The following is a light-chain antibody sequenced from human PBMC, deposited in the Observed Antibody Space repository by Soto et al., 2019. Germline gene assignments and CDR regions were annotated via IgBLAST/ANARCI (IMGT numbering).Light chain of an antibody. CDR1: SSDVGGYNY. Sequence: QSALTQPASVSGSPGQSITISCTGTSSDVGGYNYVSWYQLHPGKAPKLMIHEVSERPSGVSNRFSGSKSGNTASLTISGLRSEDEADYYCAAWDDSLRGWVFGGGTKLTVL. CDR3: AAWDDSLRGWV. J-gene: IGLJ3*02. V-gene: IGLV2-14*01. CDR2: EVS.